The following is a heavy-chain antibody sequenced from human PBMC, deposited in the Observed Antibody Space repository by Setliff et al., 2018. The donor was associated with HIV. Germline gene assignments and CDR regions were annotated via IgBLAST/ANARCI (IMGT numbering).Heavy chain of an antibody. CDR3: ARVPVAGANWFDP. J-gene: IGHJ5*02. CDR2: IYYSGST. CDR1: GGSISSSSHY. D-gene: IGHD2-21*01. V-gene: IGHV4-39*01. Sequence: PSETLSLTCTVSGGSISSSSHYWGWIRQPPGKGLEWVGSIYYSGSTYYNPSLKSRITISVDRSKNLFSLKLISVTAADQGVYYCARVPVAGANWFDPWGLGTLVTVSS.